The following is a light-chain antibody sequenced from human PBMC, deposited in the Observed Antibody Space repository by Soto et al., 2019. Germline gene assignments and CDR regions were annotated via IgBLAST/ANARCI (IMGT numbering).Light chain of an antibody. Sequence: ALTQPASVSGSPGQSITIPCTGTSNDIGGYNYVSWYQQFPGKAPKLIIYDVTNRPSGVSFRFSGSKSGNTASLTISGLQAEDEAGCSSYSSASTRRLFGAGTKVXVL. CDR3: SSYSSASTRRL. V-gene: IGLV2-14*03. CDR1: SNDIGGYNY. J-gene: IGLJ1*01. CDR2: DVT.